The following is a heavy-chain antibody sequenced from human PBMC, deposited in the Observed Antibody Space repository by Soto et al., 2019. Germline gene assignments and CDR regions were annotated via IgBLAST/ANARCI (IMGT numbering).Heavy chain of an antibody. J-gene: IGHJ4*02. V-gene: IGHV4-28*01. Sequence: QVQLQESGPGLVKPSVTLSLNCAVSGYSISSSNWWGWIRQPPGKGLEWIGYIYYSGTTYYNPSLKSRVTMSVDTSKNQFSLKLTSVTAVDTAVYYCARREIQGPIDYWGQGTLVTVSS. CDR2: IYYSGTT. CDR1: GYSISSSNW. D-gene: IGHD1-26*01. CDR3: ARREIQGPIDY.